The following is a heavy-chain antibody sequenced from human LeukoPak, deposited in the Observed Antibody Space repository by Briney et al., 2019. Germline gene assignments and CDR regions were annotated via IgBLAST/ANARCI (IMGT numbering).Heavy chain of an antibody. Sequence: PGGSLRLSCAASGFTFSSYAMSWVRQAPGKGLEWVSAISGSCGSTYYADSVKGRFTISRDNSKNTLYVQMNSLRAEDTAVYYCAKGHLVAAAGIAYYYYYMDVWGKGTTVTVSS. CDR1: GFTFSSYA. J-gene: IGHJ6*03. CDR3: AKGHLVAAAGIAYYYYYMDV. CDR2: ISGSCGST. V-gene: IGHV3-23*01. D-gene: IGHD6-13*01.